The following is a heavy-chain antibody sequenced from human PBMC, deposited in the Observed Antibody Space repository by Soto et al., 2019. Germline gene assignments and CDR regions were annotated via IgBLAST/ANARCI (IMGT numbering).Heavy chain of an antibody. J-gene: IGHJ5*02. CDR2: IIPIFGTT. CDR3: ARDRKDSGYYTNWLDP. V-gene: IGHV1-69*06. D-gene: IGHD3-22*01. Sequence: SVKVSCKASGGTFGSDAITWVRQAPGQGLEWVGRIIPIFGTTNYAQNLQGRVTISADKSTLTSYMELHSLTSDDTALYYCARDRKDSGYYTNWLDPWGQGTQVTVSS. CDR1: GGTFGSDA.